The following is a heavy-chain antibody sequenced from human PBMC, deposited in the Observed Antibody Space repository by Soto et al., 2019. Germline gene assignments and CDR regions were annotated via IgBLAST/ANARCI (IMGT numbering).Heavy chain of an antibody. Sequence: KPSETLSLTCTVSGGSISNFYWSWIRQPPGKGLEWMGYISYSGSTNYNPSLKSRITISVDTSKNQFSLKLTSVTAADAAVYYCARDLRGYSYGYDAFDIWGQGTMVTVSS. CDR3: ARDLRGYSYGYDAFDI. CDR2: ISYSGST. J-gene: IGHJ3*02. CDR1: GGSISNFY. D-gene: IGHD5-18*01. V-gene: IGHV4-59*01.